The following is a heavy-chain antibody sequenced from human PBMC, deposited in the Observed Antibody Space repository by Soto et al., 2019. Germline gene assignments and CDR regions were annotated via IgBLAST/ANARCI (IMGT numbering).Heavy chain of an antibody. CDR2: ISGSATGK. J-gene: IGHJ4*02. V-gene: IGHV3-23*01. Sequence: EVQLLESGGGLVQPGGSLRLSCAASGFTFSSYAMSWVRQAPGKGLGWVSSISGSATGKYYADSVRGRFTISRDNSKNTLHLQMNSLRGEDTAVYYCAKAMTTVNTPKSHLEYWVQGTLVTVSS. CDR3: AKAMTTVNTPKSHLEY. D-gene: IGHD4-17*01. CDR1: GFTFSSYA.